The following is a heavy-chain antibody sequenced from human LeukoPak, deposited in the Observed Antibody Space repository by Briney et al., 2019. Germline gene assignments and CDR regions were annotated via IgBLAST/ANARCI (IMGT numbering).Heavy chain of an antibody. CDR3: AKDTESRSIAASFDL. J-gene: IGHJ2*01. V-gene: IGHV3-23*01. CDR2: ISGSGGST. D-gene: IGHD6-6*01. Sequence: PGGSLRLSCAASGFIFSSYAMSWVRQAPGKGLEWVSAISGSGGSTYYADSVKGRFTISRDNSKNTLYLQMNSLRAEDTAVYYCAKDTESRSIAASFDLWGRGTLVTVSS. CDR1: GFIFSSYA.